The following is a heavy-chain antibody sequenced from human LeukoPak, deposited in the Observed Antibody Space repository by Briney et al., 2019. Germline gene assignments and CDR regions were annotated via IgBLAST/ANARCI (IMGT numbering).Heavy chain of an antibody. J-gene: IGHJ4*02. CDR1: GFTFSSSA. CDR2: ISYDGTTK. D-gene: IGHD1-1*01. CDR3: ARRQLALDY. Sequence: SGGSLRLPCAASGFTFSSSAMHWVRQAPGKGLEWVSVISYDGTTKYYTDSVKGRFTISRDNSNNTLYLQMNSLRAEDTAVYYCARRQLALDYWGQGTLVTVSS. V-gene: IGHV3-30*04.